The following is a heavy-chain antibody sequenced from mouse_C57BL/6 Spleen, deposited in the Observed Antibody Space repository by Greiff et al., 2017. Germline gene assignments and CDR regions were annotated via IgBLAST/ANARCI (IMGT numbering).Heavy chain of an antibody. CDR3: TKDDYGEGAMDY. CDR1: GFTFSNYW. Sequence: EVQRVESGGGLVQPGGSMKLSCVASGFTFSNYWMNWVRQSPEKGLEWVAQIRLKSDNYATHYAESVKGRFTISRDDSKSSVYLQMNNLRAEDTGIYYCTKDDYGEGAMDYWGQGTSVTVSS. J-gene: IGHJ4*01. CDR2: IRLKSDNYAT. D-gene: IGHD2-4*01. V-gene: IGHV6-3*01.